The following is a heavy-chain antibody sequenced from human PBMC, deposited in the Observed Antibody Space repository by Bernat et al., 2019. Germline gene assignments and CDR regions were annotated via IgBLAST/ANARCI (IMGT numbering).Heavy chain of an antibody. J-gene: IGHJ3*02. V-gene: IGHV3-21*01. CDR1: GFTFSSYS. CDR2: ISSSSSYI. D-gene: IGHD6-13*01. CDR3: ARGVVSNDAFDI. Sequence: EVQLVESGGGLVKPGGSLRLSCAASGFTFSSYSMNWVRQAPGKGLEWVSSISSSSSYIYYADSVKGRFTISRDNAKNSLYLQMNSLRAEDTAVYYCARGVVSNDAFDIWGQGTRVTVSS.